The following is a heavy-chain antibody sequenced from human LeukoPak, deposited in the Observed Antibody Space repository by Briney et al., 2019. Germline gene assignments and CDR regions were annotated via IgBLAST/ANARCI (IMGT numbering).Heavy chain of an antibody. Sequence: ASVKVSCKASGYTFTSYYMHWVRQAPGQGLEWMGGIIPIFGTANYAQRFQGRVTITADESTTTAYMEVSSLRSEDTAVYYCARGEVPPHYFDSWGQGTLVTVSS. CDR1: GYTFTSYY. J-gene: IGHJ4*02. CDR2: IIPIFGTA. V-gene: IGHV1-69*13. CDR3: ARGEVPPHYFDS.